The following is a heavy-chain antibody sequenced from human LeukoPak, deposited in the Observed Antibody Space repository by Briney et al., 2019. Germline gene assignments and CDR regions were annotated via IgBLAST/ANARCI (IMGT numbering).Heavy chain of an antibody. CDR3: ARALDSLGGLSLPDY. Sequence: ASVKVSCKTSGYGFSNYALNWVRQAPGQGLGFMGWIHPSTGNPAYAQGFSGRFVFSLDTSVTTTYLQINDLKAEDTAIYFCARALDSLGGLSLPDYWGQGTLVTVSS. CDR2: IHPSTGNP. V-gene: IGHV7-4-1*02. D-gene: IGHD3-16*02. J-gene: IGHJ4*02. CDR1: GYGFSNYA.